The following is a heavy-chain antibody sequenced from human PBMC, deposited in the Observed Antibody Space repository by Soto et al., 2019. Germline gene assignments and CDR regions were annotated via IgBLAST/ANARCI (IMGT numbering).Heavy chain of an antibody. CDR3: ARAPEPLGYCSGGSCYSRHYYGMDV. V-gene: IGHV3-21*01. CDR2: ISSSSSYI. D-gene: IGHD2-15*01. Sequence: GGSLRLSCAASGFTFSSYSMNWVRQAPGKRLEWVSSISSSSSYIYYADSVKGRFTISRDNAKNSLYLQMNSLRAEDTAVYYCARAPEPLGYCSGGSCYSRHYYGMDVWGQGTTVTVSS. J-gene: IGHJ6*02. CDR1: GFTFSSYS.